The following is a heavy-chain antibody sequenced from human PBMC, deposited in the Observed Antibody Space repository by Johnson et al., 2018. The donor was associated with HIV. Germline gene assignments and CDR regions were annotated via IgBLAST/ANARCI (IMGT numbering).Heavy chain of an antibody. V-gene: IGHV3-23*04. J-gene: IGHJ3*02. D-gene: IGHD4-23*01. CDR1: GFTFSSYA. CDR3: ARDKDYGGNHDAFDI. CDR2: ISGSGDNT. Sequence: VQLVESGGGLVQPGGSLRVSCAASGFTFSSYAMSWVRQAPGKGLEWVSTISGSGDNTSYADSVKGRFTISRDNSKNTLYLQMNSLRAEDTALYYCARDKDYGGNHDAFDIWGQGTMVTVSS.